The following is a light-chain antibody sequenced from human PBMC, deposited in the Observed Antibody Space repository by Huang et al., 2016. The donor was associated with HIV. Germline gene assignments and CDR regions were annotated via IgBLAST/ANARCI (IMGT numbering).Light chain of an antibody. V-gene: IGKV3-15*01. CDR3: QQYNNWRT. CDR2: GAS. J-gene: IGKJ1*01. CDR1: KSVSSN. Sequence: EIVMTQSPATLSVSPGERATLSCRASKSVSSNLAWYQQKPGQAPRLLISGASTRATGIPARVSGSGSGTEFTLTISSLQSEDFAVYYCQQYNNWRTFGQGTKVEIK.